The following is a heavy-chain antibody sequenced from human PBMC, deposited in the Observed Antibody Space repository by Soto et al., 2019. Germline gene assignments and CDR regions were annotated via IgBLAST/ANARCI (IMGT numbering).Heavy chain of an antibody. V-gene: IGHV4-31*03. CDR1: GCSISSGGYY. CDR3: ARENADTITMVREDGMDV. D-gene: IGHD3-10*01. Sequence: QVQLQESGPGLVKPSQTLSLTCTVSGCSISSGGYYWSWIRQHPGKGLEWIGYIYYHGSTYYNPSLKSRVTISVDTSKNQFSLKLSSVTAAATAVYYCARENADTITMVREDGMDVWGQGTTVTVSS. J-gene: IGHJ6*02. CDR2: IYYHGST.